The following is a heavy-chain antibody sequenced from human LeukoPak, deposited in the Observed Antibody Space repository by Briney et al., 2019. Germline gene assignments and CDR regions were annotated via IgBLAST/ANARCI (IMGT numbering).Heavy chain of an antibody. CDR2: IWYDGSNK. V-gene: IGHV3-33*01. D-gene: IGHD5-18*01. J-gene: IGHJ4*02. CDR3: ARSMNPRRGYSYGLTIDY. CDR1: GFTFSSYG. Sequence: PGGSLRLSCAASGFTFSSYGMHWVRQAPGKGLEWVAVIWYDGSNKYYADSVKGRFTISRDNSKNTLYLQMNGLRAEDTAVYYCARSMNPRRGYSYGLTIDYWGQGTLVTVSS.